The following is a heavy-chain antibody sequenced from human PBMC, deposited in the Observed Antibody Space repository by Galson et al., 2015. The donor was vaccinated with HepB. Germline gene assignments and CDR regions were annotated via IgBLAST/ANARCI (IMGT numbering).Heavy chain of an antibody. D-gene: IGHD3-10*01. CDR2: ISSSSSYI. V-gene: IGHV3-21*01. CDR1: GFTFSSYS. J-gene: IGHJ3*02. Sequence: SLRLSCAASGFTFSSYSMNWVRQAPGQGLEWVSSISSSSSYIYYADSVKGRFTISRDNAKNSLYLQMNSLRAEDTAVYYCARVMVRGVIKLGYAFDIWGQGTMVTVSS. CDR3: ARVMVRGVIKLGYAFDI.